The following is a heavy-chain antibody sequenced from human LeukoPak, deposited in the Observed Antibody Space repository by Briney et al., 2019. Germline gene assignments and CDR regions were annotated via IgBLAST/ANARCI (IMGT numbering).Heavy chain of an antibody. Sequence: PGGSLRLSCAASGFTFSSYAMSWVRQAPGKGLEWVSAISGSGGSTYYADSVKGRFTISRDNSKNTLYLQMNSLRAEDTAVYYCAKEYDSSGYYYVDAFDIWGRGTMVTVSS. CDR1: GFTFSSYA. CDR3: AKEYDSSGYYYVDAFDI. CDR2: ISGSGGST. V-gene: IGHV3-23*01. D-gene: IGHD3-22*01. J-gene: IGHJ3*02.